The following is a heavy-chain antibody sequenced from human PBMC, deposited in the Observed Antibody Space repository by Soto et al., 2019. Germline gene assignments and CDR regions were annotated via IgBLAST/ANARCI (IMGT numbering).Heavy chain of an antibody. CDR3: TTDSSGWGLDWAFDI. Sequence: EVQLVESGGGLVKPGGSLRLSCAASGFTFSNAWMNWVRQAPGKGLEWVGRIKSKTDGGTTDYAAPVKGRFTISRDDSKNTLYLQMNSLKTEDTAVYYCTTDSSGWGLDWAFDIWGQGTMVTVSS. V-gene: IGHV3-15*07. CDR1: GFTFSNAW. J-gene: IGHJ3*02. D-gene: IGHD6-19*01. CDR2: IKSKTDGGTT.